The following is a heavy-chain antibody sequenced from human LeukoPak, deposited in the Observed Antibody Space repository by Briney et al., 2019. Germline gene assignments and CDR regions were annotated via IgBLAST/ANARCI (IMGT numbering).Heavy chain of an antibody. J-gene: IGHJ3*02. V-gene: IGHV3-21*01. CDR2: ISSSSSYI. Sequence: GGSLRLSCAASGFTFSSYSMNWVRQAPGKGLEWVSSISSSSSYIYYADSVKGRFTISRDNAKNSLYLQMNSLRAEDTAVYYCARASGSPDDAFDIWGRGTMVTVSS. CDR1: GFTFSSYS. D-gene: IGHD1-26*01. CDR3: ARASGSPDDAFDI.